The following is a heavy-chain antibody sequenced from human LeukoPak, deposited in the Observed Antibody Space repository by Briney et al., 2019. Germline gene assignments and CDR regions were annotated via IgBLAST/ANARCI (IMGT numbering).Heavy chain of an antibody. D-gene: IGHD3-3*01. V-gene: IGHV3-30*18. CDR1: GFTFSSYG. CDR2: ISYDGSNK. J-gene: IGHJ4*02. Sequence: GRSLRLSCAASGFTFSSYGMHWVRQAPGKGLEWVAVISYDGSNKYYADSVKGRFTISRDNSKNTLYLQMNSLRAEDTAVYYCAKSEYYDFWSGYYHRYYFDYWGQGTLVTVSS. CDR3: AKSEYYDFWSGYYHRYYFDY.